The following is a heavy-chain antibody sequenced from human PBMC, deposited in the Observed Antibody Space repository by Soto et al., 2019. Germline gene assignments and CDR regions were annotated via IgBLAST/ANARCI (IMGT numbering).Heavy chain of an antibody. CDR3: AKGHYPTDSEYYFDY. Sequence: QVQLVESGGGVVQPGRSLRLSCAASGFTFSSYGMHWVRQAPGKGLEWVAVISYDGSNKYYADSVKGRFTISRDNSKNTLYLQMNSLRAEDTAVYYCAKGHYPTDSEYYFDYWGQGTLVTVSS. CDR2: ISYDGSNK. CDR1: GFTFSSYG. J-gene: IGHJ4*02. V-gene: IGHV3-30*18. D-gene: IGHD4-17*01.